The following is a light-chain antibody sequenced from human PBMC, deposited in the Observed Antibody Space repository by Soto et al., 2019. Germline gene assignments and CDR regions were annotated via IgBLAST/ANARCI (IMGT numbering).Light chain of an antibody. Sequence: EIVLTQSPGNLSLYTGERAPLSCRASQSVDNNYVVWYQQKPGQPPRLLIYEAYSRATGIPDRFSGSGSGTDFTLTISRREPEDFAMYYCQQDGSLTPYTFGQGTQLDIK. V-gene: IGKV3-20*01. CDR2: EAY. CDR1: QSVDNNY. CDR3: QQDGSLTPYT. J-gene: IGKJ2*01.